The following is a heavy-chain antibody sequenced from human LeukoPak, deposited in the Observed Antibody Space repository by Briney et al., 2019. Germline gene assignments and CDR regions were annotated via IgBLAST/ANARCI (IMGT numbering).Heavy chain of an antibody. J-gene: IGHJ4*02. CDR3: AREPVVPAAKLDY. CDR2: VSSSNSYI. Sequence: GGSLRFSCAASGFTFSSYSMNWVRQAPGKGLEWVSSVSSSNSYIYYADSVKDRFTISRDNAKNSLYLQMNSLRAEDTAVYYCAREPVVPAAKLDYWGQGTLVTVSS. D-gene: IGHD2-2*01. CDR1: GFTFSSYS. V-gene: IGHV3-21*01.